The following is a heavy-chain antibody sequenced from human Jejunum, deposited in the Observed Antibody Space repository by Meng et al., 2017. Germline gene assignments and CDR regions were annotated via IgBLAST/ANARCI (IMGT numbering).Heavy chain of an antibody. CDR3: TRRPGIAKNWCDP. Sequence: QIPLQKFGPTPVKPTQTLTPTCSFSGFSLSTTGVGVGWIRQPPGKALEWLALIYWDDDKRYSPSLKSRLTITKETSTNQVVLTMTNVDPVDTATYYCTRRPGIAKNWCDPWGQGTLVTVSS. J-gene: IGHJ5*02. CDR2: IYWDDDK. D-gene: IGHD6-13*01. CDR1: GFSLSTTGVG. V-gene: IGHV2-5*02.